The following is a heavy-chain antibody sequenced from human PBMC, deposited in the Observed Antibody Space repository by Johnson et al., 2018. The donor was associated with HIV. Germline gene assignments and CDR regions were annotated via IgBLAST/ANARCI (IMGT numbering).Heavy chain of an antibody. Sequence: VQLVESGGGVVRPGGSLRLACAASGFTFDDYGMNWVRQAPGKGLEWVSGINWNGGSTGYADSVKGRSTISRDNAKNSLYLQMSSLRAGDTAVYYCARGNKGYSSGWDAFDIWGQGTMVTVSS. CDR3: ARGNKGYSSGWDAFDI. D-gene: IGHD6-19*01. J-gene: IGHJ3*02. CDR1: GFTFDDYG. CDR2: INWNGGST. V-gene: IGHV3-20*04.